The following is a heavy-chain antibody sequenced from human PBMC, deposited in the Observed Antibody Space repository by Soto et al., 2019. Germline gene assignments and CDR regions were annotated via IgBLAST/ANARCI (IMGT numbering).Heavy chain of an antibody. CDR2: IYPGDSDT. D-gene: IGHD1-7*01. V-gene: IGHV5-51*01. Sequence: GESLKISCKGSGYSFTSYWIGWVRQMPGRGLEWMGIIYPGDSDTRYSPSFQGQVTISADKSISTAYLQWSSLKASDTAMYYCARSPFITGTRGRWYSWFDPWGQGTLVTVSS. CDR3: ARSPFITGTRGRWYSWFDP. CDR1: GYSFTSYW. J-gene: IGHJ5*02.